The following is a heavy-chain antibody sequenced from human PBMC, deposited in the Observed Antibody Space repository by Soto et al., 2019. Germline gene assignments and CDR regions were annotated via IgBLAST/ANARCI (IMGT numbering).Heavy chain of an antibody. CDR3: AREQQLETPYFDY. Sequence: SETLSLTCTVSGGSISSGGYYGSWIRQHPGKGLEWIGYIYYSGSTYYNPSLKSRVTISVDTSKNQFSLKLSSVTAADTAVYYCAREQQLETPYFDYWGQGTLVTVSS. CDR1: GGSISSGGYY. V-gene: IGHV4-31*03. D-gene: IGHD6-13*01. J-gene: IGHJ4*02. CDR2: IYYSGST.